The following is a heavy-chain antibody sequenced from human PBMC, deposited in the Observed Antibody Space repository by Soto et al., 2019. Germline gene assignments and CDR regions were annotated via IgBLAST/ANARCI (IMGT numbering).Heavy chain of an antibody. CDR1: GGFVTSSSCY. D-gene: IGHD1-20*01. J-gene: IGHJ5*02. CDR3: VRLTSRITAASHGRSNWLGP. V-gene: IGHV4-39*01. Sequence: STGTSAVTSTVYGGFVTSSSCYWGWIRQPPGTGLEWIGDIYHTGTTYYNPSLKSRVTIYVDTSTEQFSLKLSSVTAADTAMYYCVRLTSRITAASHGRSNWLGPRGPGTIVTV. CDR2: IYHTGTT.